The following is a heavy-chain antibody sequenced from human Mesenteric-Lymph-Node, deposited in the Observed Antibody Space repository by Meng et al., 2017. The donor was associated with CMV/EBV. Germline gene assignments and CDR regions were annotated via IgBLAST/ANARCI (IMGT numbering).Heavy chain of an antibody. CDR3: ARDGRILLWLGELFRSRLASYFDY. J-gene: IGHJ4*02. D-gene: IGHD3-10*01. CDR1: GFTFSSYA. V-gene: IGHV3-30-3*01. Sequence: LKISCASSGFTFSSYAMHLVRQPPGKGLEWVAVISYDGSNKYYADSVKGRFTIPRDYPKTTPNLQMNSLRAEDTARYYWARDGRILLWLGELFRSRLASYFDYWGQGTLVTVSS. CDR2: ISYDGSNK.